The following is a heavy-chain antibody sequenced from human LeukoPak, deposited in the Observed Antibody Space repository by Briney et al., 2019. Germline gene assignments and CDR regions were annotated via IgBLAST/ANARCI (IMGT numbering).Heavy chain of an antibody. CDR2: ISGSGGST. CDR3: AKDYYYGSGSYYTEFDY. J-gene: IGHJ4*02. D-gene: IGHD3-10*01. CDR1: GFTFSNAW. V-gene: IGHV3-23*01. Sequence: GGSLRLSCAASGFTFSNAWMSWVRQAPGKGLEWVSAISGSGGSTYYADSVKGRFTISRDNSKNTLYLQMNSLRAEDTAVFYCAKDYYYGSGSYYTEFDYWGQGTLVTVSS.